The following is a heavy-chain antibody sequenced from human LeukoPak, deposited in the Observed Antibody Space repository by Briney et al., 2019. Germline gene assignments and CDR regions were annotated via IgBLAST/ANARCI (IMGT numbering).Heavy chain of an antibody. CDR3: ARGRGYSYGYYFDY. CDR2: ISYDGSNK. CDR1: GFTFSSYA. Sequence: GRSLRLSCAASGFTFSSYAMHWVRQAPGKGLEWVAVISYDGSNKYYADSVKGRFTIPRDNSKNTLYLQMNSLRAEDTAVYYCARGRGYSYGYYFDYWGQGTLVTVSS. D-gene: IGHD5-18*01. V-gene: IGHV3-30-3*01. J-gene: IGHJ4*02.